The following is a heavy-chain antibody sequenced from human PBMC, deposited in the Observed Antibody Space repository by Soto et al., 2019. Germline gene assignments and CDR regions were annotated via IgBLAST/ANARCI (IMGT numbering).Heavy chain of an antibody. V-gene: IGHV4-34*02. CDR1: GGSISDYY. Sequence: QVQLQQWGAGLLKPSETLSLTCAVYGGSISDYYWSWIRQPPGKGLEWIGEINHSGRTNYNPSLKSRITISVDTSKNQFSLNLSSVTAADTAVYYCSGSTIVGLDYWGQGTLVTVSS. D-gene: IGHD1-26*01. CDR3: SGSTIVGLDY. CDR2: INHSGRT. J-gene: IGHJ4*02.